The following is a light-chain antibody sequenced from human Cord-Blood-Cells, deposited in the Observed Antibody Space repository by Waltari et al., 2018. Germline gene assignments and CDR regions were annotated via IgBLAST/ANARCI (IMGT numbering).Light chain of an antibody. V-gene: IGLV3-1*01. CDR1: KLGDKY. Sequence: SYELTQPPSVSVSPGQTASITCPGDKLGDKYACWYQQKPGQSPELVIYQDSKRPSGIPERFSGSNSGNTATLTISGTQAMDEADYYCQAWDSSTVVFGGGTKLTVL. J-gene: IGLJ2*01. CDR3: QAWDSSTVV. CDR2: QDS.